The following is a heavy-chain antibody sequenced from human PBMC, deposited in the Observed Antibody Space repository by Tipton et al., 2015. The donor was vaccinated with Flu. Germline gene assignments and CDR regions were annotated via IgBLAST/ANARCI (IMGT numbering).Heavy chain of an antibody. Sequence: QLVQSGAEVKKPGESLKISCKGSGYSLSNYWIAWVRQMPGKGLEWMGIIYPGDSDTRYSPSFQGQVTISADKSITTAYLQWSSLKASDTAMYYCARKYCSTTTCYQALDIWGQGTMVTVSS. D-gene: IGHD2-2*01. CDR3: ARKYCSTTTCYQALDI. CDR1: GYSLSNYW. V-gene: IGHV5-51*01. J-gene: IGHJ3*02. CDR2: IYPGDSDT.